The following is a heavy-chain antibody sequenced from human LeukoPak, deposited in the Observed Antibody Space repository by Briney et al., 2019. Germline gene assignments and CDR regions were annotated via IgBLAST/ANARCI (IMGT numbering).Heavy chain of an antibody. V-gene: IGHV4-4*07. D-gene: IGHD3-22*01. CDR3: ARESGDSSSYSLAEHFQH. CDR2: IYTSGST. CDR1: GDSISSYY. J-gene: IGHJ1*01. Sequence: SETLSLTCTVSGDSISSYYWSWIRQPAGKGLEWIGRIYTSGSTNHNPSLKSRVTMSIDTSKNQFSLKLNSVTAADTAVYYCARESGDSSSYSLAEHFQHWGQGTLVTVSS.